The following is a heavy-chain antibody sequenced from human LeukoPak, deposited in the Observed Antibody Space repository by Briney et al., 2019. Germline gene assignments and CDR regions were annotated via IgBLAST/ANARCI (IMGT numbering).Heavy chain of an antibody. CDR3: AIDGVNVWGSLY. CDR1: GYTFTSYG. V-gene: IGHV1-18*01. Sequence: ASVKVSCKASGYTFTSYGISWVRQAPGQGLEWMGWISAYNDNTNYAQKLQGRVTMTTDTSTSTAYMGLRSVRSDDTAVYYCAIDGVNVWGSLYWGQGTLVTVSS. J-gene: IGHJ4*02. CDR2: ISAYNDNT. D-gene: IGHD3-16*01.